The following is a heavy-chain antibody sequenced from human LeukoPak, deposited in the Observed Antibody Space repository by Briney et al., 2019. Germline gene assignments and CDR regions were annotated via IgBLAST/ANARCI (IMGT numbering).Heavy chain of an antibody. Sequence: ASVKVSCKASGYTFTGYYMHWVRQAPGQGLEWMGWISAYNGNTNYAQKLQGRVTMTTDTSTSTAYMELRSLRSDDTAVYYCAREKVWELLPPPGPDYYYYYMDVWGKGTTVTVSS. CDR3: AREKVWELLPPPGPDYYYYYMDV. J-gene: IGHJ6*03. CDR2: ISAYNGNT. CDR1: GYTFTGYY. D-gene: IGHD1-26*01. V-gene: IGHV1-18*04.